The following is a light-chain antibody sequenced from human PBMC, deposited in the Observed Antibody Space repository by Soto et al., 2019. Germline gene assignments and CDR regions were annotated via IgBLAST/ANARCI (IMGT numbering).Light chain of an antibody. J-gene: IGKJ4*01. CDR2: GAS. CDR3: QQYSSSPLT. Sequence: EIVLTQSPATLSLCPGERATLSCRASQSVSSSYLAWYQQKPGQAPRLLIYGASSRATGIPDRFSGSGSGTDFTLTISRLEPEDFAVYHCQQYSSSPLTFGGGNKVDIK. CDR1: QSVSSSY. V-gene: IGKV3-20*01.